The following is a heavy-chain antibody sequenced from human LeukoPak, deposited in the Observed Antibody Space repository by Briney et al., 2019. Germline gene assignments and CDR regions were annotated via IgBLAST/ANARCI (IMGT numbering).Heavy chain of an antibody. CDR3: ARQGRQDYVYFDC. V-gene: IGHV4-59*01. CDR1: GDSISSYY. D-gene: IGHD4-17*01. CDR2: INYSGNT. J-gene: IGHJ4*02. Sequence: SETLSLTCTVSGDSISSYYWSWIRQPPGKGLQWMGYINYSGNTNYNPSLKSRVTISVDTSKNQFSLRLTSVTAADTAVYYCARQGRQDYVYFDCWGQGTLVTVSS.